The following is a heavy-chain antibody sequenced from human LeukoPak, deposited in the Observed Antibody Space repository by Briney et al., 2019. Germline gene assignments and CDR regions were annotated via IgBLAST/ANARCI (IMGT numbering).Heavy chain of an antibody. D-gene: IGHD1-7*01. V-gene: IGHV1-18*01. CDR1: GYTFTSYG. CDR3: ARVGRQLELRYYYYMDV. CDR2: ISAYNGNT. J-gene: IGHJ6*03. Sequence: ASVKVSCKASGYTFTSYGISWVRQAPGQALEWMGWISAYNGNTNYAQKLQGRVTMTTDTSTSTAYMELRSLRSDDTAVYYCARVGRQLELRYYYYMDVWGKGTTVTVSS.